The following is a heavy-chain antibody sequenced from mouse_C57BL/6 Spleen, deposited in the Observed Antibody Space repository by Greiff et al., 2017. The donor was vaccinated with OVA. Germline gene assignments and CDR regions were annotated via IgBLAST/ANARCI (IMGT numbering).Heavy chain of an antibody. CDR3: ARAYYAMDY. Sequence: EVQLVESGPGLVKPSPSLSLTCSVTGYSITSGYYWNWIRQFPGNKLEWMGYISYDGSNNYNPSLKNRISITRDTSKNQFFLKLNSVTTEDTATYYCARAYYAMDYWGKGTSVTVSS. J-gene: IGHJ4*01. CDR2: ISYDGSN. V-gene: IGHV3-6*01. CDR1: GYSITSGYY.